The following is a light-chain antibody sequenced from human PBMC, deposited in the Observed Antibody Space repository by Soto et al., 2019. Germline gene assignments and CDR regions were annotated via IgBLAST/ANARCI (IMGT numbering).Light chain of an antibody. Sequence: DIQMTQSPSSVSACVGDRVTITCRARQDINDWLGWYQQKPGKAPKLLVYAASNLQSGVPSRFSGSGSGTDFTLTISSLQPDDSATYYCQQGRQFATFGQGTRLEIK. CDR2: AAS. V-gene: IGKV1-12*01. CDR1: QDINDW. J-gene: IGKJ5*01. CDR3: QQGRQFAT.